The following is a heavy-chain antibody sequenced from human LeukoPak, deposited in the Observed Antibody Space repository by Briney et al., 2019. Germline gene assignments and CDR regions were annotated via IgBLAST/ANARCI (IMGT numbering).Heavy chain of an antibody. J-gene: IGHJ4*02. CDR1: GYTFTSYG. CDR3: ASVINYYDSSGYYQGYYFDY. CDR2: ISAYNGNT. Sequence: ASVKVSCKASGYTFTSYGISWVRQAPGQGLEWMGWISAYNGNTNYAQKLQGRVTMTTDTSASTAYMELRSLRSDDTAVYYCASVINYYDSSGYYQGYYFDYWGQGTLVTVSS. D-gene: IGHD3-22*01. V-gene: IGHV1-18*01.